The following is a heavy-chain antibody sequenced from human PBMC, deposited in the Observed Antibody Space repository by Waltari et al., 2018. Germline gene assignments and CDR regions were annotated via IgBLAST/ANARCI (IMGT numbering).Heavy chain of an antibody. J-gene: IGHJ4*02. V-gene: IGHV3-30*07. Sequence: QVQLVESGGGVVHPGRSLRLSCEASGFTFSYHAMHWVRQAPGNGLEWVAGISYDGSDEYYADSVRGRFTSSRDDSKDTVNLQMNSLRPEDTAVYYCARDGPLQIQSWYSFDYWGQGTLVTVSS. D-gene: IGHD5-18*01. CDR2: ISYDGSDE. CDR3: ARDGPLQIQSWYSFDY. CDR1: GFTFSYHA.